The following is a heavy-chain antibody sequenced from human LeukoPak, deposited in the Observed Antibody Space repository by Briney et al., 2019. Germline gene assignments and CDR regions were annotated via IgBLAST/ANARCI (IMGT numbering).Heavy chain of an antibody. D-gene: IGHD2-2*01. CDR1: GFTFSNYW. CDR2: ISSSSSYI. Sequence: GGSLRLSCAASGFTFSNYWMNWVRQAPGKGLEWVSSISSSSSYIYYADSVKGRFTISRDNAKNSLYLQMNSLRAEDTAVYYCARDLPPLYCSSTSCYGDYYYGMDVWGQGTTVTVSS. J-gene: IGHJ6*02. CDR3: ARDLPPLYCSSTSCYGDYYYGMDV. V-gene: IGHV3-21*01.